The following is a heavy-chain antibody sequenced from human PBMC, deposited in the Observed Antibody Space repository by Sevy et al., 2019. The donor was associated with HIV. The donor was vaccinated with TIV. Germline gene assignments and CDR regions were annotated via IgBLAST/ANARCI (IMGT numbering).Heavy chain of an antibody. D-gene: IGHD6-13*01. CDR3: ATHAGIAAAGRVFDY. Sequence: GGSLRLSCVASGFTFSDHYMEWVRRAPGKGLEWVGRPSKKADGYATEYAATVKGRFTISRDESKNSLYVQMNSLKAEDTAVYYCATHAGIAAAGRVFDYWVQGTLVTVSS. J-gene: IGHJ4*02. CDR1: GFTFSDHY. V-gene: IGHV3-72*01. CDR2: PSKKADGYAT.